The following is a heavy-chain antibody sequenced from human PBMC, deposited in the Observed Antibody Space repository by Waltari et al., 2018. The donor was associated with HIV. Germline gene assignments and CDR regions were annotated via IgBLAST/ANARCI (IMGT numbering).Heavy chain of an antibody. CDR1: GYTFPSYY. D-gene: IGHD2-2*01. V-gene: IGHV1-46*01. Sequence: QVQLVQSGAEVKKPGASVKVSCKASGYTFPSYYMHWVRQAPGQGLEWMGIINPSGGSTSYAQKFQGRVTMTRDTSTSTVYMELSSLRSEDTAVYYCARDRLGYCSSTSCYLFDPWGQGTLVTVSS. CDR3: ARDRLGYCSSTSCYLFDP. CDR2: INPSGGST. J-gene: IGHJ5*02.